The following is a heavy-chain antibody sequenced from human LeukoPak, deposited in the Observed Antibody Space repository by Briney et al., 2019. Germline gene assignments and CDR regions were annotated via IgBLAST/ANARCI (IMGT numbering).Heavy chain of an antibody. Sequence: PSETLSLTCTVSGGSISSYYWSWIRQPAGKVLEWIGRIYTSGSTNYNPSLKSRVTISVDTSKNQFSLKLSSVTAADTAVYYCARDVVATSYYYYYMDVWGKGTTVTISS. CDR3: ARDVVATSYYYYYMDV. J-gene: IGHJ6*03. CDR1: GGSISSYY. D-gene: IGHD5-12*01. V-gene: IGHV4-4*07. CDR2: IYTSGST.